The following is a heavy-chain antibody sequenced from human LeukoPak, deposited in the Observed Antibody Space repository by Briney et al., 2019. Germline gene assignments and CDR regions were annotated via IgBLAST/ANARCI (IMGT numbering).Heavy chain of an antibody. D-gene: IGHD5-18*01. V-gene: IGHV4-61*01. J-gene: IGHJ4*02. CDR2: IFNSGST. CDR3: AAGSYGLDY. CDR1: GASVSSGLYY. Sequence: SETLSLTCTVSGASVSSGLYYWSWIRQPPGKGLEWIAYIFNSGSTNYNPSLKSRFTISVDTPKNQFSLRLSSVTAADTAVYYCAAGSYGLDYWGQGTLVTVSS.